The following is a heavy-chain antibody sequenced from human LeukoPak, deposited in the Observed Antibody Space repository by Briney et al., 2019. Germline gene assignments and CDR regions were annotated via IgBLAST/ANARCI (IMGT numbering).Heavy chain of an antibody. Sequence: KTGGSLRLSCAVSGFTFTNAWMSWVRQAPGKGLEWLGRIKSKTDGGATDYAAPVKARFTISRDDSRNTVYLEMNSLETEDTAVYYCSTGYGTNDFWGQGTLVTVSS. CDR2: IKSKTDGGAT. V-gene: IGHV3-15*01. CDR1: GFTFTNAW. D-gene: IGHD1-1*01. CDR3: STGYGTNDF. J-gene: IGHJ4*02.